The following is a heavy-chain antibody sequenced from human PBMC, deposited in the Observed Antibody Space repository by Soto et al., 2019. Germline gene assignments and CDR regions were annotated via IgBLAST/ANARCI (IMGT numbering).Heavy chain of an antibody. D-gene: IGHD3-3*01. J-gene: IGHJ6*03. V-gene: IGHV1-8*01. CDR1: GYTFTSYD. CDR3: AGGDLLEWLLNVRQGGGYYYMDV. Sequence: ASVKVSCKASGYTFTSYDINWVRQATGQGLEWMGWMNPNSGNTGYAQKFQGRVTMTRNTSISTAYMELSSLRSEDTAVYYCAGGDLLEWLLNVRQGGGYYYMDVWGKGTTVTVSS. CDR2: MNPNSGNT.